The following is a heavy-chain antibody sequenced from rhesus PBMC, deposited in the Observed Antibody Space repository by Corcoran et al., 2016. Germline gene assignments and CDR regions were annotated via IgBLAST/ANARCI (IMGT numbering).Heavy chain of an antibody. D-gene: IGHD6-25*01. Sequence: QLQLQESGPGLVKPSETLSLTCAVSGGSISGYYWSWIRQPPGKGLEWIGRIDSRGRTDYNPSLMSRVTISRDTSKKQFSLKMTSVTAADTAVYYCAGGGGGWNWYLDLWGPGTPITISS. CDR1: GGSISGYY. J-gene: IGHJ2*01. CDR2: IDSRGRT. V-gene: IGHV4-160*01. CDR3: AGGGGGWNWYLDL.